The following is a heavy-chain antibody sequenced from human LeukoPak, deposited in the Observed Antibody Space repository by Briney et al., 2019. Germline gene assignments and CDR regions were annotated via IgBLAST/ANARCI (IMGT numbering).Heavy chain of an antibody. V-gene: IGHV4-39*01. CDR3: VRGSTLRHYQY. Sequence: PSETLSLTCTVSGGSISRSTYYWGWIRRPPGKGLEWIGSIYYSGSTYYNPSLKSRVTVSVDTSKNQFSLNLSSVTAADTAVYYCVRGSTLRHYQYWGQGTLVTVSS. D-gene: IGHD3-16*01. CDR2: IYYSGST. CDR1: GGSISRSTYY. J-gene: IGHJ4*02.